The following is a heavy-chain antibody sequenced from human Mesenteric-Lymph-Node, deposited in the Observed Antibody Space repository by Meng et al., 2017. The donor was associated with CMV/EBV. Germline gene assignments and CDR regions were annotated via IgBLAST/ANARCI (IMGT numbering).Heavy chain of an antibody. CDR2: IYYSGST. CDR1: GGSISSSSYY. D-gene: IGHD2-2*01. CDR3: AREIVVVPAAIDF. V-gene: IGHV4-39*07. J-gene: IGHJ4*02. Sequence: SETLSLTCTVSGGSISSSSYYWGWIRQPPGKGLEWIGSIYYSGSTYYNPSLKSRVTISVDTSKNQFSLKLSSVTAADTAVYYCAREIVVVPAAIDFWGQGTLVT.